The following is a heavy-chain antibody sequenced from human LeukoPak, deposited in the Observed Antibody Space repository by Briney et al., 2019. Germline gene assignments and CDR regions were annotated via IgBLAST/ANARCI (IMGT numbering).Heavy chain of an antibody. D-gene: IGHD6-19*01. CDR2: INQDESER. Sequence: HPGGSLRLSCATSGFIFSRYWMSWVRQAPGKGLEWVANINQDESERNYVDSEKGRFTISRDNAKNSLDLQMNSLRAEDTAVYYCARYGNGEWLAHYAFDVWGQGTMVTVAS. CDR1: GFIFSRYW. CDR3: ARYGNGEWLAHYAFDV. V-gene: IGHV3-7*01. J-gene: IGHJ3*01.